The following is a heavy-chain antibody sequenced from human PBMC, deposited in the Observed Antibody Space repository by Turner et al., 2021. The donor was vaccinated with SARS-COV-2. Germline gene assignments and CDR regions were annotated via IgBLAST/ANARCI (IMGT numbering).Heavy chain of an antibody. CDR3: AKGYSYDLDP. Sequence: GQLLESGGGLVHPGGSLRRPCASSGFTFSSYAMNWVRQAQGKGREWVSASSGGGGSTFYADSVKGRFTISRDNSKNTLYLQMNSLRAEDTAVYYCAKGYSYDLDPWGQGTLVTVSS. D-gene: IGHD5-18*01. V-gene: IGHV3-23*01. J-gene: IGHJ5*02. CDR1: GFTFSSYA. CDR2: SSGGGGST.